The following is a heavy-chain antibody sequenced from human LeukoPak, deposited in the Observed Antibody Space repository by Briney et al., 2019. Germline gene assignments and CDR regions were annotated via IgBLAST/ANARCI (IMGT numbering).Heavy chain of an antibody. J-gene: IGHJ4*02. V-gene: IGHV3-30*18. CDR3: ANETPKGSMVRGVIRKPTDY. CDR2: ISYGGSNK. CDR1: GFTFSSYG. D-gene: IGHD3-10*01. Sequence: PGGSLRLSCAASGFTFSSYGMHWVRQAPGKGLEWXXVISYGGSNKYYADSVKGRFTISRDNSKNTLYLQMNSLRAEDTAVYYCANETPKGSMVRGVIRKPTDYWGQGTLVTVSS.